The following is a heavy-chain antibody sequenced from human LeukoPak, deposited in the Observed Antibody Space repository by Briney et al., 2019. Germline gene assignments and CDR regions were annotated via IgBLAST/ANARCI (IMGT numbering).Heavy chain of an antibody. CDR2: IYPGDSDG. V-gene: IGHV5-51*01. J-gene: IGHJ4*02. CDR3: ARLDRMNTAMVTPFFDY. Sequence: GGPLQTSCKGSGYRFTNYWIGWVRQMPGKGLEWMGIIYPGDSDGRYSPSFQGQVTISADKSITTAYLQWSSLKASDTAMYYCARLDRMNTAMVTPFFDYWGQGTLVTVSS. CDR1: GYRFTNYW. D-gene: IGHD5-18*01.